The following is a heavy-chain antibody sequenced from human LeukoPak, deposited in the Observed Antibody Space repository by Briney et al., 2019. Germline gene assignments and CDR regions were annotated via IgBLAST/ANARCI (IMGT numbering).Heavy chain of an antibody. D-gene: IGHD4-17*01. Sequence: SQTLSLTCTVSGGSISSGSYYWSWIRQPAGKGLEWIGRIYPSGSTNYNPSLKSRVTISVDTSKNQFSLKVSSVTAADTAVYYCARARVATVTTAWFDPWGQGTLVTVSS. CDR2: IYPSGST. J-gene: IGHJ5*02. CDR3: ARARVATVTTAWFDP. CDR1: GGSISSGSYY. V-gene: IGHV4-61*02.